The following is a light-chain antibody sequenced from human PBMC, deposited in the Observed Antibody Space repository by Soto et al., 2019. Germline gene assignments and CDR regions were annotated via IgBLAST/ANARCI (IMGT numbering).Light chain of an antibody. V-gene: IGKV1-39*01. Sequence: DIQMTQSPSSLSASVGDRVTITCRASQSISSYLNWYQQKPGKAPKLLIYAASSLQSGVPSRFSCSGSGTYFTLTISSLQPEDFATYYCQQSYSTLWTFGKGTKVEIK. J-gene: IGKJ1*01. CDR3: QQSYSTLWT. CDR1: QSISSY. CDR2: AAS.